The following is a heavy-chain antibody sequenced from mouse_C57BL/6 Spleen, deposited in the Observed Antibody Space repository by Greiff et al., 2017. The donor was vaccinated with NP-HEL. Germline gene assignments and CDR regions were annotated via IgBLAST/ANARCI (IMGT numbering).Heavy chain of an antibody. CDR2: IYPSGSET. CDR3: ARADRPYYGNAFAY. CDR1: GYTFTSYW. Sequence: QVQLQQPGAELVRPGASVKMSCKASGYTFTSYWITWVKQRPGQGLEWIGDIYPSGSETNYNEKFKSKATLTVDTSSSTAYMQLSSLTSEDSAVYYCARADRPYYGNAFAYWGQGTPLTVSS. D-gene: IGHD2-10*01. V-gene: IGHV1-55*01. J-gene: IGHJ2*01.